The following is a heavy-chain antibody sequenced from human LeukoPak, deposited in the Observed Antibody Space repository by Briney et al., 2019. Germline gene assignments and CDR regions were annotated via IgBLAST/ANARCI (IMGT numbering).Heavy chain of an antibody. J-gene: IGHJ6*03. Sequence: SETLSLTCTVSGGSISSSSYYWGWIRQPPGKGLEWIGYIYYSGSTNYNPSLKSRVTISVDTSKNQFSLKLSSVTAADTAVYYCARDVGYYMDVWGKGTTVTISS. CDR3: ARDVGYYMDV. CDR1: GGSISSSSYY. CDR2: IYYSGST. V-gene: IGHV4-61*01.